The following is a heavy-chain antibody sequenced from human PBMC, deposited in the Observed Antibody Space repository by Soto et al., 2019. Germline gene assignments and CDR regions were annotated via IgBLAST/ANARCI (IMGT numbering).Heavy chain of an antibody. Sequence: QVKLVQSRAEVKKPGSSVKVSCKASGGTFSSYAISWVRQAPGQGLEWMGGIIPIFGTANYAQKFQGRVTITADESTSSAYMELSSLRSDDTAVYYCARDDVDTAMPYGMDVWGQGTTVTVSS. D-gene: IGHD5-18*01. J-gene: IGHJ6*02. CDR2: IIPIFGTA. CDR3: ARDDVDTAMPYGMDV. V-gene: IGHV1-69*12. CDR1: GGTFSSYA.